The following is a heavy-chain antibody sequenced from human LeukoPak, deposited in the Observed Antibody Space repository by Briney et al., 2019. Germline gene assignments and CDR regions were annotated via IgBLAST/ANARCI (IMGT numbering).Heavy chain of an antibody. Sequence: PGGSLRLSRAAAGFAFNEFAMSWVRQTPGKGREWVSSITSTGESTYYADSLRGRFTISRDNSGGTLYLQMNSLRTEDSAVYYCANRLSRGYFGKLIFDFWGQGALVTVSS. CDR1: GFAFNEFA. D-gene: IGHD3-9*01. CDR2: ITSTGEST. J-gene: IGHJ4*02. V-gene: IGHV3-23*01. CDR3: ANRLSRGYFGKLIFDF.